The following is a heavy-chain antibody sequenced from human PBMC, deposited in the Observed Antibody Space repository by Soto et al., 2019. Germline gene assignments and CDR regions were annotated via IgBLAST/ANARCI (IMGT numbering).Heavy chain of an antibody. D-gene: IGHD3-22*01. CDR1: GFTFSSYA. CDR2: ISYDGSNK. J-gene: IGHJ4*02. CDR3: ARTDYYDSSGLDY. Sequence: QVQLVESGGGVVQPGRSLRLSCAASGFTFSSYAMHWVRQAPGKGLEWVAVISYDGSNKYYADSVKGRFTISRDNSKNTLYLQMNSLRDEDTAVYYCARTDYYDSSGLDYWGQGTLVTVSS. V-gene: IGHV3-30-3*01.